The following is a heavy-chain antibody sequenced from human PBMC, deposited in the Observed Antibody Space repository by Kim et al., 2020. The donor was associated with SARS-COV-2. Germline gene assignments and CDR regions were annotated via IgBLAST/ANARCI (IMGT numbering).Heavy chain of an antibody. D-gene: IGHD5-18*01. CDR1: GGSFSGYY. V-gene: IGHV4-34*01. CDR2: INHSGST. CDR3: ARSDKIQLWPYFDY. Sequence: SETLSLTCAVYGGSFSGYYWSWIRQPPGKGLEWIGEINHSGSTNYNPSLKSRVTISVDTSKNQFSLKLSSVTAADTAVYYCARSDKIQLWPYFDYWGQGTLVTVSS. J-gene: IGHJ4*02.